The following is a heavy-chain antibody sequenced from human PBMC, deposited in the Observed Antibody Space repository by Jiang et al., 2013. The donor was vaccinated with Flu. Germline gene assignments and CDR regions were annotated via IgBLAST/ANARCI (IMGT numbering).Heavy chain of an antibody. CDR3: AGRVAVAGTGFDY. CDR1: GGSISSYY. V-gene: IGHV4-59*01. D-gene: IGHD6-19*01. Sequence: PGLVKPSETLSLTCTVSGGSISSYYWSWIRQPPGKGLEWIGYIYYSGSTNYNPSLKSRVTISVDTSKNQFSLKLSSVAAADTAVYYCAGRVAVAGTGFDYWGQGTLVTVSS. J-gene: IGHJ4*02. CDR2: IYYSGST.